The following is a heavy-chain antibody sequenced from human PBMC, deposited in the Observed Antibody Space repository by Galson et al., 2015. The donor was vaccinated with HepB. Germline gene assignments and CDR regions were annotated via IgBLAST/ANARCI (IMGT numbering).Heavy chain of an antibody. Sequence: LRLSCAASGFTFSSYGMHWVRQAPGKGPEWVAVISHDGSNIHYADSVTGRFTISRDDPKNTLYLQMNSLRVDDTAVYFCARDSWFSWRYFDLWGRGTLVTVSS. CDR3: ARDSWFSWRYFDL. CDR2: ISHDGSNI. J-gene: IGHJ2*01. V-gene: IGHV3-30*03. D-gene: IGHD2-15*01. CDR1: GFTFSSYG.